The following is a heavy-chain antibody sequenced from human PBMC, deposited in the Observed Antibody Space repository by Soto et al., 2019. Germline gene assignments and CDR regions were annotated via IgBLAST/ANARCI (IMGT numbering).Heavy chain of an antibody. V-gene: IGHV4-4*07. Sequence: SETLSLTCIVSGVSVTSYTWSWGRQPANKGLEWIGLVFSSVSATYSPSLRSRVRISVDTPENRIYLKLDSVTAADAGVYYCTRDGMTTGDTWGPGTLVTFSS. CDR3: TRDGMTTGDT. CDR1: GVSVTSYT. CDR2: VFSSVSA. D-gene: IGHD2-21*02. J-gene: IGHJ4*02.